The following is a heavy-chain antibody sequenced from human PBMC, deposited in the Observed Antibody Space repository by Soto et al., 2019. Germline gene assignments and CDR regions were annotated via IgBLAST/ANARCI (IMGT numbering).Heavy chain of an antibody. CDR2: LWQDENKK. Sequence: GGSLRLSCSASVLTFSQSGMYWVRQAPGKGLEWVAVLWQDENKKYYADSVRGRFSISRDNSKNTLYMQMNSLRAEDTAVYYCATLREIEDYYVAMDVWGQGTTVTASS. V-gene: IGHV3-33*07. CDR3: ATLREIEDYYVAMDV. CDR1: VLTFSQSG. D-gene: IGHD1-26*01. J-gene: IGHJ6*02.